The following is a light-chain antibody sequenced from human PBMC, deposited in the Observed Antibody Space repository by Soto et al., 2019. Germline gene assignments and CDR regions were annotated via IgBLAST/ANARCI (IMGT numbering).Light chain of an antibody. J-gene: IGLJ3*02. V-gene: IGLV2-14*01. CDR2: QVT. CDR3: SSYTSSSTWV. CDR1: SSDVGCYNY. Sequence: QSAPTQPASVSGSPGQSITISCTGTSSDVGCYNYVSWYQQHPGKAPKLVISQVTNRPSGVSDRFSGSKSGNTASLTISGLQAEDEADYYCSSYTSSSTWVFGGGTKLTVL.